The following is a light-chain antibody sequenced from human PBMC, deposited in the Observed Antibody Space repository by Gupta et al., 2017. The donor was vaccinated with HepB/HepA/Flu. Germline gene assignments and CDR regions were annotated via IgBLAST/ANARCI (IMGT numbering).Light chain of an antibody. Sequence: SYDLTQPPSLAESPGQTASITCSGDRLGDKYACCYQQKPGQSTVLVIYQDNKRPSGITERFSGSTSGNTATLTISGTQAMDEADYYCQAWGGSTVVFGGGTKLTVL. CDR1: RLGDKY. CDR3: QAWGGSTVV. CDR2: QDN. J-gene: IGLJ2*01. V-gene: IGLV3-1*01.